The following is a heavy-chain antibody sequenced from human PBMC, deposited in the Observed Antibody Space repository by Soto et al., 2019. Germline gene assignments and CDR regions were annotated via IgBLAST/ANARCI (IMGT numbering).Heavy chain of an antibody. CDR3: AKEMAAYFDY. CDR1: GFTFSSYG. CDR2: ISYDRSNK. D-gene: IGHD6-19*01. V-gene: IGHV3-30*18. Sequence: QVQLVESGGGVVQPGRSLRLSCAASGFTFSSYGMHWVRQAPGKGLEWVAVISYDRSNKYYADSVKGRFTISRDNSKNTLYLQMNSLRAEDTAVYYCAKEMAAYFDYWGQGTLVTVSS. J-gene: IGHJ4*02.